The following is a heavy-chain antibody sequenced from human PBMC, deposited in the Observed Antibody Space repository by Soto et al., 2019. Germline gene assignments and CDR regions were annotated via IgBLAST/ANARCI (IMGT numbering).Heavy chain of an antibody. J-gene: IGHJ6*02. Sequence: ASVKVSCKASGYTFTGYYMHWVRQAPGQGLEWMGIINPSGGSTSYAQKFQGRVTMTRDTSTSTVYMELSSLRSEDTAVYYCARDGVELWQQLVGLYGMDVWGQGTTVTVS. CDR3: ARDGVELWQQLVGLYGMDV. V-gene: IGHV1-46*01. CDR1: GYTFTGYY. CDR2: INPSGGST. D-gene: IGHD6-13*01.